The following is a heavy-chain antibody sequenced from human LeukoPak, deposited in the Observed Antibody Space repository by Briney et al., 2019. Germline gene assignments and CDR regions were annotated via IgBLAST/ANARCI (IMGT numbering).Heavy chain of an antibody. J-gene: IGHJ3*02. Sequence: GGSLRLSCAASGFTFDDYAMHWVRQAPRKGLEWVSGISWNSGSIGYADSVKGRFTISRGNAKNSLYLQMNSLGAEDTALYYCAKDLSSPGGDAFDIWGQGTMVTVSS. D-gene: IGHD3-10*01. CDR3: AKDLSSPGGDAFDI. CDR1: GFTFDDYA. CDR2: ISWNSGSI. V-gene: IGHV3-9*01.